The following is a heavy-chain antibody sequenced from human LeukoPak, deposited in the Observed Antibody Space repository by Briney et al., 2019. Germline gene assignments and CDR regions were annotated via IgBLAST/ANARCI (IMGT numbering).Heavy chain of an antibody. Sequence: SETLSLTCTVSGGSINGGDYYWSWIRQPPGKGLEWIGYIYHSGSTYYNPSLKSRVTISVDRSQNQFSLKLTSVTAADTAVYYCARDVGYSYGLWEAACWGQGTLVTVSS. CDR2: IYHSGST. CDR3: ARDVGYSYGLWEAAC. V-gene: IGHV4-30-2*01. J-gene: IGHJ4*02. D-gene: IGHD5-18*01. CDR1: GGSINGGDYY.